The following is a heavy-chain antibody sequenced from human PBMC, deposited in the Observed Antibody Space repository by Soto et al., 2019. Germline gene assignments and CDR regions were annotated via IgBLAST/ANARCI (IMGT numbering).Heavy chain of an antibody. CDR2: IIPIFGTA. CDR1: GGTFSSYA. J-gene: IGHJ3*02. V-gene: IGHV1-69*13. CDR3: ARERGSSGHDAFDI. D-gene: IGHD3-22*01. Sequence: SVKVSCKASGGTFSSYAISWVRQAPGQGLEWMGGIIPIFGTANYAQKFQGRVTITADESTSTAYMELSSLRSEDTAVYYCARERGSSGHDAFDIWGQGTMVTVSS.